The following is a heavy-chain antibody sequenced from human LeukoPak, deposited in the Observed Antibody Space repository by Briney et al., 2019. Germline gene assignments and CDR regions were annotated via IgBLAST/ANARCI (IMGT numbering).Heavy chain of an antibody. D-gene: IGHD3-10*01. J-gene: IGHJ4*02. CDR1: GGSISSSSYY. CDR2: IYYSGST. Sequence: SQTLSLTCTVSGGSISSSSYYWGWLRQPPGKGLEWIGSIYYSGSTYYNPSLKSRVTISVDTSKNQFSLKLSSVTAADTAVYYCARRAMVRGGTYFDYWGQGTLVTVSS. CDR3: ARRAMVRGGTYFDY. V-gene: IGHV4-39*01.